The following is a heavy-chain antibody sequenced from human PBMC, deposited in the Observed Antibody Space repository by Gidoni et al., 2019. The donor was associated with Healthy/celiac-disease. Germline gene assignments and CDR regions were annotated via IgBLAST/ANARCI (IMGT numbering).Heavy chain of an antibody. J-gene: IGHJ4*02. CDR2: MNPNIGNT. V-gene: IGHV1-8*01. Sequence: QVQLVQSGAEVKKPGASVKVSCKASGYTFTSYDINWVRQATGQGLEWMGWMNPNIGNTGYAQKFQGRVTMTRNTSISTAYMELSSLRSEDTAVYYCASLQSADSSGYYYFDYWGQGTLVTVSS. D-gene: IGHD3-22*01. CDR3: ASLQSADSSGYYYFDY. CDR1: GYTFTSYD.